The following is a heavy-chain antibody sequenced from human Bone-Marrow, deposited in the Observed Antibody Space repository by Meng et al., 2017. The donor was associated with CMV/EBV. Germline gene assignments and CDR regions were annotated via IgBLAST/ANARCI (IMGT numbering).Heavy chain of an antibody. CDR3: ARSRVGAWTWFDP. J-gene: IGHJ5*02. D-gene: IGHD1-26*01. CDR1: GYIFTSYD. V-gene: IGHV1-18*01. Sequence: ASVKVSCKASGYIFTSYDINWVRQAPGQGLEWVGWVSVYKGDTEYAEKVEGRVTLTADTSASTAYLELRSLRFDDTAAYYCARSRVGAWTWFDPWGQGTLVTVSS. CDR2: VSVYKGDT.